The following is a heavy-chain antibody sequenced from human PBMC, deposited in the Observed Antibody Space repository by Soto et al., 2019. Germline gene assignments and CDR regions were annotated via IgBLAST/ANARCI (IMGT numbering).Heavy chain of an antibody. D-gene: IGHD3-9*01. V-gene: IGHV3-23*01. CDR3: AKRLTTGNYDDAFDI. CDR1: RFTFSSYA. Sequence: EVQLLESGGGLVQPGGSLRLSCAASRFTFSSYAMSWVRQPPGKGLEWVSTIGGSGGGTYYADSVKGRFTISRDNSKNTLYLQVNSLRAEDTAVYDCAKRLTTGNYDDAFDIWGQGTMVTVSS. J-gene: IGHJ3*02. CDR2: IGGSGGGT.